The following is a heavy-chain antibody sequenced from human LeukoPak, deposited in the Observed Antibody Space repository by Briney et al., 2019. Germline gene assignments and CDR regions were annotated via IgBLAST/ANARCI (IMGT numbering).Heavy chain of an antibody. J-gene: IGHJ4*02. D-gene: IGHD6-19*01. CDR3: ARLTYSSGWYYFDF. CDR2: FETSGST. V-gene: IGHV4-4*07. CDR1: GGSISSYY. Sequence: PSETLSLTCTASGGSISSYYWSWIRQPAGKGLECIGRFETSGSTNYNPSLKSRVTMSVDTSKNQFSLKLSSVTAADTAVYYCARLTYSSGWYYFDFWGQGTLVTVSS.